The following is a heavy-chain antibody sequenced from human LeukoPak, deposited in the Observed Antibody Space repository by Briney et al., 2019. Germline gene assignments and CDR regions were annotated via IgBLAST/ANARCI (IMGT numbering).Heavy chain of an antibody. CDR2: IYYSGST. CDR1: GGSISSSSYY. V-gene: IGHV4-39*07. Sequence: SETLSPTCTVSGGSISSSSYYWGWIRQPPGKGLEWIGSIYYSGSTYYNPSLKSRVTISVDTSKNQFSLKLSSVTAADTAVYYCARVVGDYYDSSGYPDYWGQGTLVTVSS. J-gene: IGHJ4*02. D-gene: IGHD3-22*01. CDR3: ARVVGDYYDSSGYPDY.